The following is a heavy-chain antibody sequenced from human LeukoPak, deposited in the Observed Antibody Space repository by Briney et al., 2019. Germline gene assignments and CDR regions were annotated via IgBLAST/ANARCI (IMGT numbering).Heavy chain of an antibody. CDR3: ARGRSRPEYYFDY. V-gene: IGHV4-4*09. Sequence: SETLSLTCTVSGGSISSYYWSWLRQPPGKGLEWIGYIYTSGSTNYNPSLKSRVTISVDTSKNQFSLKLCSVTAADTAVYYCARGRSRPEYYFDYWGQGTLVTVSA. CDR2: IYTSGST. J-gene: IGHJ4*02. CDR1: GGSISSYY.